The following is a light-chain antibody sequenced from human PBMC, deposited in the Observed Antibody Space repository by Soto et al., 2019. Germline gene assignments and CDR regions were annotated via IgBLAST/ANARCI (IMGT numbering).Light chain of an antibody. CDR3: AAWDDSLSGWV. Sequence: QSVLTQPPSASGTPGQRFTISCSGSSSNIGRTDVYWYQQLPGTAPKLLIYRNNQRPSGVPDRFSGSKSGTSAALAISGRRSEDEADYYCAAWDDSLSGWVFGGGTKLTVL. V-gene: IGLV1-47*01. CDR2: RNN. J-gene: IGLJ3*02. CDR1: SSNIGRTD.